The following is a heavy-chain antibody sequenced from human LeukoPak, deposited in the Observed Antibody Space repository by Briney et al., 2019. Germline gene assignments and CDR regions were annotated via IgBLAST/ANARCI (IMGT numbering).Heavy chain of an antibody. D-gene: IGHD6-19*01. CDR3: ARGGIAVAGSDY. J-gene: IGHJ4*02. V-gene: IGHV4-34*01. CDR1: GGSISNYY. CDR2: INHSGST. Sequence: SETLSLTCTVSGGSISNYYWSWIRQPPGKGLEWIGEINHSGSTNYNPSLKSRVTISVDTSKNQFSLKLSSVTAADTAVYYCARGGIAVAGSDYWGQGTLVTVSS.